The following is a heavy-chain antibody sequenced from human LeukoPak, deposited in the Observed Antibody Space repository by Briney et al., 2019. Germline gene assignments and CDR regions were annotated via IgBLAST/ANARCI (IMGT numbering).Heavy chain of an antibody. CDR2: MIPIFGTA. Sequence: GASVKVSCKASGGTFSSYAISWVRQAPGQGLEWMGGMIPIFGTANYAQKFQGRVTITADESTSTAYMELSSLRSEDTAVYYCARASIVVVVAASYYMDVWGKGTTVTVSS. CDR3: ARASIVVVVAASYYMDV. D-gene: IGHD2-15*01. J-gene: IGHJ6*03. V-gene: IGHV1-69*13. CDR1: GGTFSSYA.